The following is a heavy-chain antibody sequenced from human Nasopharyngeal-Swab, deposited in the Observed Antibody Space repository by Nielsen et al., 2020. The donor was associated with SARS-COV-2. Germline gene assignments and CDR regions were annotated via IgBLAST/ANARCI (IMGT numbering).Heavy chain of an antibody. J-gene: IGHJ4*02. CDR1: GLSLKNNW. Sequence: GESLKISCAVSGLSLKNNWMSWVRQAPGKGLEWVANIKEDGSEKYYMDSVKGRFTISRDNSKNTLYLQMNSLRAEDTAVYYCAKAPDILTGYYDYWGQGTLVTVSS. CDR3: AKAPDILTGYYDY. V-gene: IGHV3-7*03. CDR2: IKEDGSEK. D-gene: IGHD3-9*01.